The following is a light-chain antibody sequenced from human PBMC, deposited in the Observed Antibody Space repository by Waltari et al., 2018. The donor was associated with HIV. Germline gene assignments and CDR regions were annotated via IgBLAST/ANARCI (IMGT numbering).Light chain of an antibody. V-gene: IGLV1-47*01. J-gene: IGLJ1*01. CDR3: AAWDDSLSGLYV. CDR1: SSNIGGNL. CDR2: RDN. Sequence: QSVLTQPPSASGTPGQRVTISCSGSSSNIGGNLVSWYQQLPATAPKIPIDRDNQRPSGVPDRFSGSKSGTSASLAINGLRSEDEADYYCAAWDDSLSGLYVFGTGTKVTVL.